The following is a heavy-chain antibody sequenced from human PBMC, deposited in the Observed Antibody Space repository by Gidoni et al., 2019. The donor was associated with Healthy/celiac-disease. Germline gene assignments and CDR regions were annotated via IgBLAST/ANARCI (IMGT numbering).Heavy chain of an antibody. D-gene: IGHD3-10*01. Sequence: EVQLLESGGGLVQPGGSLRLSCAASGFTFSSHHMSWVRQAPGKGLEWVSTINIGGAYTYDADSVKGRFTTSRDNSKNTRYLQMSGLRAEDTAIYYCGKHLWVFSSSGVGNWGQGSLVIVSS. CDR1: GFTFSSHH. V-gene: IGHV3-23*01. J-gene: IGHJ1*01. CDR3: GKHLWVFSSSGVGN. CDR2: INIGGAYT.